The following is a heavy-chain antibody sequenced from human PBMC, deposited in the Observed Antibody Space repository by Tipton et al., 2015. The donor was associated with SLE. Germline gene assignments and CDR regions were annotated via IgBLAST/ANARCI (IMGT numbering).Heavy chain of an antibody. D-gene: IGHD5-24*01. CDR2: VYDSGTT. CDR3: AREGLRSYEI. CDR1: GGSIRNYF. J-gene: IGHJ3*02. Sequence: TLSLTCTVSGGSIRNYFWHWIRQSPGRGLEWIGYVYDSGTTKYNPSLQSRVTISLDTSKNQFSLKLSSVTAADTAVYYCAREGLRSYEIWGQGTMVTVSS. V-gene: IGHV4-59*01.